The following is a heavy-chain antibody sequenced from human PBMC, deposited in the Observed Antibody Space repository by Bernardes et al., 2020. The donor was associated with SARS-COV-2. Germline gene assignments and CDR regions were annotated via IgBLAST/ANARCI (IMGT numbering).Heavy chain of an antibody. CDR2: VYYSGST. Sequence: SETLSLTCTVSGDSIRGSGYYWGWIRQPPGTGLEWIAAVYYSGSTYYNPSLKSRVTISVDTSKNQFSLRLSSVTAADTAVYYCARGRGYCTSTSCYTYWYFDLWGRGTLVTVSS. CDR1: GDSIRGSGYY. V-gene: IGHV4-39*07. J-gene: IGHJ2*01. CDR3: ARGRGYCTSTSCYTYWYFDL. D-gene: IGHD2-2*02.